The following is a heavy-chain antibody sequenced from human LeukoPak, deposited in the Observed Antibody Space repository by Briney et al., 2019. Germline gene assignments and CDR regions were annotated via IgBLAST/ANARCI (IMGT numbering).Heavy chain of an antibody. Sequence: SETLSLTCAVYGGSFSGYYWSWIRQPPGKGLEWIGEINHSGSTNYNPSLKSRVTISVDTSKNQFSLKLSSVTAADTAVYYCARGPLRYSSSWYRFEKRSNWFDPWGQGTLVTVSS. CDR2: INHSGST. J-gene: IGHJ5*02. D-gene: IGHD6-13*01. CDR1: GGSFSGYY. CDR3: ARGPLRYSSSWYRFEKRSNWFDP. V-gene: IGHV4-34*01.